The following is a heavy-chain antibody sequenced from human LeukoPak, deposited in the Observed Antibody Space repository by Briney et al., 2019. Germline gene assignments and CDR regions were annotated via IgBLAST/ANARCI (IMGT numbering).Heavy chain of an antibody. CDR2: ISSSGSTI. CDR3: ARVGDFWSGYSRYYYMDV. Sequence: GGSLRLSCAASGFTFSDYYMSWIRQAPGKGLEWVSYISSSGSTIYYADSVKGRFSISRDNAKNSLCLQMDSLRAEDTAVYYCARVGDFWSGYSRYYYMDVWGKGTTVTVSS. J-gene: IGHJ6*03. CDR1: GFTFSDYY. D-gene: IGHD3-3*01. V-gene: IGHV3-11*04.